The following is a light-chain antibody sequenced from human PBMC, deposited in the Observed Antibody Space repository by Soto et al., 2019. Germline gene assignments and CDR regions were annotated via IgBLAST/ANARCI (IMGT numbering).Light chain of an antibody. J-gene: IGKJ1*01. V-gene: IGKV2-28*01. CDR3: MQTLQTPLP. CDR1: QSLLHGNGNNY. CDR2: LGF. Sequence: DIVMTQSPLSLPVTPGEPASISCRSSQSLLHGNGNNYLDWYLQKPGQSPQLLIHLGFKRASGVPDRVRGSGSGTDFTLRISRVEADDVGDYYCMQTLQTPLPCGQGTKVESK.